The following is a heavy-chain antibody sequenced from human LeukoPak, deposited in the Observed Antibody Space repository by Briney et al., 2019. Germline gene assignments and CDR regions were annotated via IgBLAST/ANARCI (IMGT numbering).Heavy chain of an antibody. CDR2: FDPEDGET. CDR3: ANGGWELLQSGAAFDI. Sequence: AASVKASCKVSGYTLTELSMHWVRQAPGKGLEWMGGFDPEDGETIYAQKFQGRVTMTEDTSTDTAYMELSSLRSEDTAVYYCANGGWELLQSGAAFDIWGQGTMVTVSS. J-gene: IGHJ3*02. CDR1: GYTLTELS. V-gene: IGHV1-24*01. D-gene: IGHD1-26*01.